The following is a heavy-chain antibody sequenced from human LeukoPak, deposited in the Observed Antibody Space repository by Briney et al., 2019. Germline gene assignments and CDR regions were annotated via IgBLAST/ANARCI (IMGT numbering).Heavy chain of an antibody. V-gene: IGHV1-69*01. CDR2: IIPIFGTA. J-gene: IGHJ6*04. CDR3: ARDRSRYYDILTGYCFGQKEYYYYGMDV. Sequence: GSSVKVSCKASGGTFSSYAISWVRQAPGQGLEWMGGIIPIFGTANYAQKFQGRVTITADESTSTAYMELSSLRSEDTAVYYCARDRSRYYDILTGYCFGQKEYYYYGMDVWGKGTTVTVSS. D-gene: IGHD3-9*01. CDR1: GGTFSSYA.